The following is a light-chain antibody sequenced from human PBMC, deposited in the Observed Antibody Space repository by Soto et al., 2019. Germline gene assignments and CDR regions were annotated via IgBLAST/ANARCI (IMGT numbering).Light chain of an antibody. CDR2: GAS. Sequence: EIVLTQSPGTLPLSPGERATLSCRASQSVTSSYLAWYQQKPGQAPRRPIYGASIRATGIPDRFSGSGSGADFTLTISRLEPEDFALYFCQQYHSSPLTFGQGTKVDIK. J-gene: IGKJ1*01. CDR3: QQYHSSPLT. CDR1: QSVTSSY. V-gene: IGKV3-20*01.